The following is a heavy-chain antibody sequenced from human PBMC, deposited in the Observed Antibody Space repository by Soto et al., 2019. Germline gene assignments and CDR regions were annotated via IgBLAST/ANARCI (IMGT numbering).Heavy chain of an antibody. D-gene: IGHD6-6*01. CDR2: ISGTGVYI. Sequence: GGSLRLSCVASGFTFSNYNMNWVRQAPGKGLEWVSHISGTGVYIHYADAVKGRFTISRDNSKNTLYLQMNSLRAEDTAVYYCARGGGSSSSWYSMPLDYYYYYGMDVWGQGTTVTVSS. CDR1: GFTFSNYN. J-gene: IGHJ6*02. V-gene: IGHV3-21*04. CDR3: ARGGGSSSSWYSMPLDYYYYYGMDV.